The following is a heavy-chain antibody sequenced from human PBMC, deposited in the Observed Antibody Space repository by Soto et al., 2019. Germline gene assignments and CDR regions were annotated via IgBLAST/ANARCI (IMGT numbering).Heavy chain of an antibody. V-gene: IGHV4-34*01. CDR2: INHSGGT. D-gene: IGHD6-13*01. Sequence: QVQLQQWGAGLLKPSETLSLTCAVYGGSFSGYYWSWIRQPPGKGLEWIGEINHSGGTNYNPSLKGRGTXSXDXXQNQFSLKLSSVTAADTAVYYCARTYSSRWSPFDYWGQGTLVTVSS. CDR1: GGSFSGYY. CDR3: ARTYSSRWSPFDY. J-gene: IGHJ4*02.